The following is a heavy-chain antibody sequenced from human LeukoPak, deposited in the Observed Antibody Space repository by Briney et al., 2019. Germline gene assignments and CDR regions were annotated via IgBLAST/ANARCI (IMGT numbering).Heavy chain of an antibody. D-gene: IGHD1-26*01. V-gene: IGHV1-18*01. CDR3: ARDYMGTVGATYFDY. Sequence: ASVKVSCKASGSTFTSYGISWVRQAPGQGLEWMGLISAYNGNTNYAQKLQGRVTMTTDTSTSTAYMELRSLRSDDTAVYYCARDYMGTVGATYFDYWGQGTLVTVSS. CDR2: ISAYNGNT. J-gene: IGHJ4*02. CDR1: GSTFTSYG.